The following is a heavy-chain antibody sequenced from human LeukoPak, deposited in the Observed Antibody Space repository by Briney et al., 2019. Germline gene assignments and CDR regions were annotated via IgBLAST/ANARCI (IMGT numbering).Heavy chain of an antibody. Sequence: SETLFLTCNVSGDSISRFYWNWIRQPPGKGLEWIGYISYSGSSDYNPSLKSRLTNYNPSLKSRVTMSADTSKNQLSLRLNSVTAADTAVYYCAKWEQSTNAFDIWGQGTMGTVSS. CDR3: AKWEQSTNAFDI. D-gene: IGHD1/OR15-1a*01. CDR1: GDSISRFY. J-gene: IGHJ3*02. CDR2: ISYSGSSDYNPSLKSRLT. V-gene: IGHV4-59*01.